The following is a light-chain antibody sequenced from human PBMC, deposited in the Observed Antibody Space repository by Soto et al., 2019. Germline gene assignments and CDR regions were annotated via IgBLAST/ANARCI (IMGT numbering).Light chain of an antibody. CDR2: DAS. CDR3: QQFNSYLYT. V-gene: IGKV1-13*02. J-gene: IGKJ2*01. CDR1: QSISSA. Sequence: AIQLTQSPSSLSASVGDRVTITCRASQSISSALAWYQQKPGQAPKLLIYDASSLESGVPSRFSGSGSGTDFTLTISSLQPEDFATYCCQQFNSYLYTFGQGTKLEIK.